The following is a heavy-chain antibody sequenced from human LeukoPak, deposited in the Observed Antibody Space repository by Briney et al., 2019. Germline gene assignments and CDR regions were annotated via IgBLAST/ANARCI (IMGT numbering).Heavy chain of an antibody. Sequence: GESLKISCKGSGYSFTSYWIGWVRQMPGKGLEWLGIIYPGDSDTRYSPSSQGQVTISADKSISTAYLQWSSLKASDTAMYYCARLRPHDSSGYYPSGWFDPWGQGTLVTVSS. V-gene: IGHV5-51*01. CDR1: GYSFTSYW. CDR2: IYPGDSDT. CDR3: ARLRPHDSSGYYPSGWFDP. D-gene: IGHD3-22*01. J-gene: IGHJ5*02.